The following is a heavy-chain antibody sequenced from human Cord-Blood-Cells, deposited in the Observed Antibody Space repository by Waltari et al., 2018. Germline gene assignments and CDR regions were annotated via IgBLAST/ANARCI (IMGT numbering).Heavy chain of an antibody. Sequence: QVQLVQSGAEVKKPGSSVKVSCKASGGTFSSYAISWVRQAPGQGLEWMGGIIPFVGTSNNAQKFQGRVTITADEATSTAYMELSSLRSEDTAVYYCARGTPNDFWSGYDAFDIWGQGTMVTVSS. J-gene: IGHJ3*02. D-gene: IGHD3-3*01. CDR2: IIPFVGTS. CDR1: GGTFSSYA. CDR3: ARGTPNDFWSGYDAFDI. V-gene: IGHV1-69*12.